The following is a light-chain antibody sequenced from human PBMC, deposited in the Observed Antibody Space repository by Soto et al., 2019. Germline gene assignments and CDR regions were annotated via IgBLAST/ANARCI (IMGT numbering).Light chain of an antibody. J-gene: IGKJ4*01. CDR2: KAS. CDR3: QQYNSYSPLT. V-gene: IGKV1-5*03. Sequence: DIQMTQSPSTLSASVGDRVTITCRASQGISSWLAWYQQKPGKAPKLLIYKASSLESGVPSRFSGSGSGTEFTLTISSLQPDDFATYYCQQYNSYSPLTFGGGTKVDIK. CDR1: QGISSW.